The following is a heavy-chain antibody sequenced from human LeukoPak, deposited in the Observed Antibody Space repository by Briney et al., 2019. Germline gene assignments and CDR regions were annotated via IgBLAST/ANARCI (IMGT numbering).Heavy chain of an antibody. D-gene: IGHD3-22*01. CDR3: ARGKSLGYDSSGFSLDY. CDR2: IGTAGDT. J-gene: IGHJ4*02. Sequence: GGSLRLSCAASGFTFSSYDMHWVRQATGKGLEWVSAIGTAGDTYYPGSVKGRFTISRENAKNSLYLQMNSLRAGDTAVYYCARGKSLGYDSSGFSLDYWGQGTLVTVSS. V-gene: IGHV3-13*01. CDR1: GFTFSSYD.